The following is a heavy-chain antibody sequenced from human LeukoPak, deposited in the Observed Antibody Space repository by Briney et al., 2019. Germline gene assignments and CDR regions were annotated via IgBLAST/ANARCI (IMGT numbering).Heavy chain of an antibody. D-gene: IGHD3-16*02. Sequence: ASVKVSCKASGYTFTGYYMHWVRQAPGQGLEWMGRINPNSGGTNYAQKFQGRVTMTRDTSISTAYMELSRLRSDDTAVYYCARVEGALRLGELSGGYWGQGTLVTVSS. CDR2: INPNSGGT. J-gene: IGHJ4*02. V-gene: IGHV1-2*06. CDR1: GYTFTGYY. CDR3: ARVEGALRLGELSGGY.